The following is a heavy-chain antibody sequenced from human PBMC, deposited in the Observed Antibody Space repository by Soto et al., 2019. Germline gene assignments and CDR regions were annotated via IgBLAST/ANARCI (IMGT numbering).Heavy chain of an antibody. J-gene: IGHJ4*02. V-gene: IGHV3-48*04. Sequence: PGGSLRLSCAASGFTFSSYSMNWVRQAPGKGLEWLTYISSRSKTIYYADSVRGRFTTFRDNAENSLYLQMNSLRAEDTAVYYCVREDILGDRSFDNWRQGNVVTVSS. CDR1: GFTFSSYS. CDR2: ISSRSKTI. D-gene: IGHD3-16*01. CDR3: VREDILGDRSFDN.